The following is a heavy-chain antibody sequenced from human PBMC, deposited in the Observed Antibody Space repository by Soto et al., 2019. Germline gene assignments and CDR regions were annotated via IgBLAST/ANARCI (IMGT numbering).Heavy chain of an antibody. V-gene: IGHV1-69*13. J-gene: IGHJ6*02. CDR3: AREITIFGVGPTPYYYYVMDV. D-gene: IGHD3-3*01. CDR2: IIPIFGTA. CDR1: GGTFSSYA. Sequence: AASVKVSCKASGGTFSSYAISWVRQAPGQGLEWMGGIIPIFGTANYAQKFQGRVTITADESTSTAYMELSSLRSEDTAVYYCAREITIFGVGPTPYYYYVMDVWGQGTTVTVSS.